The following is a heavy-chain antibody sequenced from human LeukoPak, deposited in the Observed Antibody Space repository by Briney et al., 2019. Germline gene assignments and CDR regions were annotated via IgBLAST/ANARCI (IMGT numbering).Heavy chain of an antibody. CDR2: IIPIFGIA. V-gene: IGHV1-69*04. Sequence: GSSVKVSCKASGGTFSSYAISWVRQAPGQGLEWMGRIIPIFGIANYAQKFQGRVTITADKSTSTAYMELSSLRSEDTAVYYCAREDVWGSYRHLFDYWGQGTLVTVSS. D-gene: IGHD3-16*02. J-gene: IGHJ4*02. CDR1: GGTFSSYA. CDR3: AREDVWGSYRHLFDY.